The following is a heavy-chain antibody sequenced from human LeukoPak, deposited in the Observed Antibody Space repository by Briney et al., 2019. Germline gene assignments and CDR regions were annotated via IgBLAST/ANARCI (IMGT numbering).Heavy chain of an antibody. CDR2: IYYSGST. D-gene: IGHD5-18*01. V-gene: IGHV4-59*08. Sequence: SETLSLTCTVSGGSISSYYWSWIRQPPGKGLEWIGYIYYSGSTNYNPSLESRVTISVDTSKNQFSLKLSSVTAADTAVYYCARHLCYGQQADAFDIWGQGTMVTVSS. J-gene: IGHJ3*02. CDR3: ARHLCYGQQADAFDI. CDR1: GGSISSYY.